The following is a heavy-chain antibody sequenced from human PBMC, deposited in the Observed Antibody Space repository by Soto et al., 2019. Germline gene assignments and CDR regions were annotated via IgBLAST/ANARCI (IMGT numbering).Heavy chain of an antibody. V-gene: IGHV5-10-1*01. CDR2: IDPSDSYT. Sequence: GESLNISCKGSGYIFTSYWISWVRQMPGKGLEWMGRIDPSDSYTNYSPSFQGHVTISADKSISTAYLQWSSLKASDTAMYYCARHSGGNNNWFDPWGQGTLVTVSS. CDR3: ARHSGGNNNWFDP. D-gene: IGHD2-15*01. CDR1: GYIFTSYW. J-gene: IGHJ5*02.